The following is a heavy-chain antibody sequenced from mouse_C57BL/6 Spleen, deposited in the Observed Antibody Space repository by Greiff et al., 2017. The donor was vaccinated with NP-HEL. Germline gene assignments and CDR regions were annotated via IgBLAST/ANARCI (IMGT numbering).Heavy chain of an antibody. CDR2: ISSGGDYI. CDR3: TRDAGQLRLPYYFDY. D-gene: IGHD3-2*02. V-gene: IGHV5-9-1*02. Sequence: EVHLVESGEGLVKPGGSLKLSCAASGFTFSSYAMSWVRQTPEKRLEWVAYISSGGDYIYYADTVKGRFTISRDNARNTLYLQMSSLKSEDTAMYYCTRDAGQLRLPYYFDYWGQGTTLTVSS. J-gene: IGHJ2*01. CDR1: GFTFSSYA.